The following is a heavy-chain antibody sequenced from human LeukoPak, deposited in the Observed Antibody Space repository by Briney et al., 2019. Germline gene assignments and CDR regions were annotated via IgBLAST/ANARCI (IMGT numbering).Heavy chain of an antibody. CDR3: ASLRGTYYYGSGNFDY. Sequence: GGSLRLSCAASGFTFSSYWTSWVRQAPGKGLEWVANIKQDGSEKYYVDSVKGRFTISRDNAKNSLYLQMNSLRAEDTAVYYCASLRGTYYYGSGNFDYWGQGTLVTVSS. V-gene: IGHV3-7*01. J-gene: IGHJ4*02. D-gene: IGHD3-10*01. CDR2: IKQDGSEK. CDR1: GFTFSSYW.